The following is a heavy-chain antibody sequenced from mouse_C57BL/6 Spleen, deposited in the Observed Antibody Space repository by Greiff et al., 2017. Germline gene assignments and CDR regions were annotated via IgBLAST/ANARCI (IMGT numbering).Heavy chain of an antibody. Sequence: VKLQQSGPELVKSGASVKISCKASGYAFSSSWMNWVKQRPGKGLEWIGRIYPGDGDTNYNGKFKGKATLTADKSSSTAYMQLSSLTSEDSAVYFCASLYYYGSSYIDYWGQGTTLTVSS. CDR3: ASLYYYGSSYIDY. V-gene: IGHV1-82*01. J-gene: IGHJ2*01. CDR2: IYPGDGDT. D-gene: IGHD1-1*01. CDR1: GYAFSSSW.